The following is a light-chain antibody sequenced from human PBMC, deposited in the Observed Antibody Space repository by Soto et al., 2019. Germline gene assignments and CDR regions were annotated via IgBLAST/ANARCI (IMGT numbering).Light chain of an antibody. CDR2: GAS. CDR3: QQYGSSPYT. CDR1: QSVNNNY. Sequence: EIVLTQSPGTLSLSPGERATLSCRASQSVNNNYLGWYQQKPGQAPRLLIFGASNRATGIPARFSGSGSGTDFTLTISRLEPEDFAVYYCQQYGSSPYTFGQGTKLEIK. J-gene: IGKJ2*01. V-gene: IGKV3-20*01.